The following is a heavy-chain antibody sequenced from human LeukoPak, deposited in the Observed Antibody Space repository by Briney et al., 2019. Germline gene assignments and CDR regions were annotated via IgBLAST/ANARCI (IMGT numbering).Heavy chain of an antibody. CDR1: GGSINNYY. CDR3: ARADHRDYYDSSGYYYDY. CDR2: IYYRGST. D-gene: IGHD3-22*01. Sequence: PSETLSLTCTVSGGSINNYYWSWIRQPPGKGLEWIGYIYYRGSTTYNPSLKSRVTISVDTSKNQSSLKLSSVTAADTAVYYCARADHRDYYDSSGYYYDYWGQGTLVTVSS. J-gene: IGHJ4*02. V-gene: IGHV4-59*01.